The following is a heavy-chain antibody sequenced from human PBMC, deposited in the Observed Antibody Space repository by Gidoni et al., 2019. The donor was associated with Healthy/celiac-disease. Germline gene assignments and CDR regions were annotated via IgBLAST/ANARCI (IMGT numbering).Heavy chain of an antibody. V-gene: IGHV3-21*01. D-gene: IGHD2-15*01. CDR2: ISSSSSYI. J-gene: IGHJ6*02. CDR1: GFTFSSYS. Sequence: EVQLVESGGGLVKPGGSLRLSCAASGFTFSSYSMNWVSQAPGKGLGWVSSISSSSSYIYYADSVKGRFTISRDNAKNSLYLQMNSLRAEDTAVYYCARRKDCSGGSCYDDYYYYGMDVWGQGTTVTVSS. CDR3: ARRKDCSGGSCYDDYYYYGMDV.